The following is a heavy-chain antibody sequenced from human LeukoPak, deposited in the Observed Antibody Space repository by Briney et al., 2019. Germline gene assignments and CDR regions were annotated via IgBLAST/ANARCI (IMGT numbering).Heavy chain of an antibody. D-gene: IGHD3-22*01. CDR2: ISSSGSTI. Sequence: PGGSLRLSCAASGFTFSSYEMNWVRQAPGKGLEWVSYISSSGSTIYYADSVKGRFTISRDNAKNSLYLQMNSLRAEDTALYYCVKDSGTNYDSRGFLPHFDYWGQGTLVTVSS. CDR3: VKDSGTNYDSRGFLPHFDY. J-gene: IGHJ4*02. CDR1: GFTFSSYE. V-gene: IGHV3-48*03.